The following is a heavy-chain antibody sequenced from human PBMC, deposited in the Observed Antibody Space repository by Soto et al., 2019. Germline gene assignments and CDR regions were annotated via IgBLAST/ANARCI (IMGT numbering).Heavy chain of an antibody. D-gene: IGHD5-12*01. CDR2: MYHDGNT. CDR1: GDSISSGCF. V-gene: IGHV4-38-2*02. CDR3: ARESYSGYHSYDS. J-gene: IGHJ4*02. Sequence: XETLSLTCAVSGDSISSGCFWGWIRQPPVKGLEWIANMYHDGNTHYNPSLKSRVTMSVDTSKNQFSLKLNSVTAADTAVYYCARESYSGYHSYDSWGQGILVTVSS.